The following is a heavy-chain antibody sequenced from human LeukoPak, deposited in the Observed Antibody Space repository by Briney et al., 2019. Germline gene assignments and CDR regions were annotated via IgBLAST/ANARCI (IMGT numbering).Heavy chain of an antibody. CDR2: ISGSGGST. D-gene: IGHD5-24*01. V-gene: IGHV3-23*01. J-gene: IGHJ4*02. CDR1: GFTFSSYA. Sequence: GGSLRLSCAASGFTFSSYAMSWVRPAPGKGLEWVSAISGSGGSTYYADSVKGRFTISRDNSKNPLYLQMNSLRAEDTAVYYCATTRDGYNSGGFFDYWGQGTLVTVSS. CDR3: ATTRDGYNSGGFFDY.